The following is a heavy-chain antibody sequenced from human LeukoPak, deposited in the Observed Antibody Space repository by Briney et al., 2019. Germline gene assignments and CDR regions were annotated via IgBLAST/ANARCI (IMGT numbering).Heavy chain of an antibody. CDR3: AKGDDSHSYLSRSSSFAFDY. D-gene: IGHD3-22*01. CDR2: ISGGGGST. CDR1: RFTFLGYS. J-gene: IGHJ4*02. Sequence: GGSLRLSCAGSRFTFLGYSISWVRQAPGKRLECVSAISGGGGSTFYADSVKGRFTISRDNSKNTLYLQMNSLRAEDTAVYYCAKGDDSHSYLSRSSSFAFDYWGQGTLVTVSS. V-gene: IGHV3-23*01.